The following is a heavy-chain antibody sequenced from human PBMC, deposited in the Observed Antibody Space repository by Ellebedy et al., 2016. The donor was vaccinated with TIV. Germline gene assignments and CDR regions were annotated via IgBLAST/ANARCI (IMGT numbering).Heavy chain of an antibody. D-gene: IGHD3/OR15-3a*01. CDR1: GFTFSDHY. Sequence: GESLKISCAVSGFTFSDHYMNWVRQAPGKGLEWVGFIRSKAYGGTTEYAASVRGRFTISRDDSKNSLYLQMNSLRAEDTAVYYCVRGLFFDWSEDGFDFWGQGTKVTVSS. V-gene: IGHV3-71*01. CDR2: IRSKAYGGTT. CDR3: VRGLFFDWSEDGFDF. J-gene: IGHJ3*01.